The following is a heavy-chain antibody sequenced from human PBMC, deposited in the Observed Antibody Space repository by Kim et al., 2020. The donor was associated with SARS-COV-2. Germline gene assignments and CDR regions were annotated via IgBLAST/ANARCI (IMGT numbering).Heavy chain of an antibody. CDR1: GYTFTSYD. V-gene: IGHV1-8*01. J-gene: IGHJ5*02. CDR3: ARGPRAGHNWFDP. Sequence: ASVKVSCKASGYTFTSYDINWVRQATGEGLEWMGWMNPNSGNTRYAQKFQGRVTMPTNTSISTAYMELSSLRSEDTAVYYRARGPRAGHNWFDPWGQGTLVTVSS. CDR2: MNPNSGNT.